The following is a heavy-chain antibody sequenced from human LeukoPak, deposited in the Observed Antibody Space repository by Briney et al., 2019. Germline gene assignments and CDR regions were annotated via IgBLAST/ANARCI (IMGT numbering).Heavy chain of an antibody. V-gene: IGHV1-69*04. D-gene: IGHD3-22*01. CDR3: TRDGEYYYDSSGSPPYGMDV. J-gene: IGHJ6*02. Sequence: GASVKVSCKASGGTFSSYAISWVRQAPGQGLEWMGRIIPILGIANYAQKFQGRVTITADKSTSTAYMELSSPRSEDTAVYYCTRDGEYYYDSSGSPPYGMDVWGQGTTVTVSS. CDR2: IIPILGIA. CDR1: GGTFSSYA.